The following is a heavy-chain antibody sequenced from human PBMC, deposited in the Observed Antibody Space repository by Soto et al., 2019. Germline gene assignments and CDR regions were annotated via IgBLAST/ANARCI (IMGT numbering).Heavy chain of an antibody. Sequence: GGSLRLSCAASGFTFNNYNMNWVRQAPGKGLEWVSSISSSSSSISYTDSVKGRFTISRDNAKNSLYLQMNSLRAEDTAVYYCARDGVDWHCGGDCYLDYWGQGTLVTVSS. CDR1: GFTFNNYN. V-gene: IGHV3-21*01. CDR3: ARDGVDWHCGGDCYLDY. J-gene: IGHJ4*02. CDR2: ISSSSSSI. D-gene: IGHD2-21*01.